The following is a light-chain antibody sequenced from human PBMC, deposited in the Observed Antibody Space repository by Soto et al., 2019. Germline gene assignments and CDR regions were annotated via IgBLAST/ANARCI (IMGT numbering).Light chain of an antibody. J-gene: IGLJ1*01. CDR3: QSYDSSLSVYF. V-gene: IGLV1-40*01. Sequence: QSVLTQPPSVSEAPGQRVTISCTGSSYNIGAGYEAHWYQQVPGTAPKLLIYENNNRPSGVPDRFSGSKSGTSASLAITGLQAEDEAEYYCQSYDSSLSVYFFGTGTKV. CDR2: ENN. CDR1: SYNIGAGYE.